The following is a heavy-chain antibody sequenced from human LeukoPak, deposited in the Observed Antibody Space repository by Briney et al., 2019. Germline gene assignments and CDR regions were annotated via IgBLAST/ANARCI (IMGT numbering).Heavy chain of an antibody. CDR3: VQSELRPFKAFV. V-gene: IGHV3-23*01. J-gene: IGHJ1*01. Sequence: GGSLRHSCGAAGFTFSNYAITWVRQAPGKGPQWVSSIYGNSKKTFYADSVKGRFTISRDNAKNTLYLQMNSLRVEDTAVYYCVQSELRPFKAFVWGKGPQVTVSS. D-gene: IGHD1-7*01. CDR1: GFTFSNYA. CDR2: IYGNSKKT.